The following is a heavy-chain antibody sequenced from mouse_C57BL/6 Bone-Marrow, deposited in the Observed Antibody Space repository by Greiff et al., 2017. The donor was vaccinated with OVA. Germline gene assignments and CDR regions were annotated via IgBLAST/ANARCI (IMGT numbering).Heavy chain of an antibody. Sequence: VQLQQSGPELVKPGASVKISCKASGYAFSSSWMNWVKQRPGKGLEWIGRIYPGDGDTNYNGKFKGKATLTADKSSSTAYMQLSSLTSEDSAVYFCASWVGYYAMDYWGQGTSVTVSS. J-gene: IGHJ4*01. CDR3: ASWVGYYAMDY. V-gene: IGHV1-82*01. CDR2: IYPGDGDT. CDR1: GYAFSSSW. D-gene: IGHD1-1*02.